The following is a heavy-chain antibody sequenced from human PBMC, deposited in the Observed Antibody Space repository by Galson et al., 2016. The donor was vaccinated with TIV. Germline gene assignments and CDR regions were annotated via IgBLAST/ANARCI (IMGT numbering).Heavy chain of an antibody. CDR1: GGSISSYY. CDR3: ARVDYSGSGTAFDS. J-gene: IGHJ4*02. D-gene: IGHD3-10*01. CDR2: VYYTGNT. V-gene: IGHV4-59*01. Sequence: LSLTCTVSGGSISSYYWTWIRQLPGKGLEWIGYVYYTGNTNYNPSLKNRVTMSVDTSKNQFSLKLNSVTAADTAVYFCARVDYSGSGTAFDSWGQGTLVTVSS.